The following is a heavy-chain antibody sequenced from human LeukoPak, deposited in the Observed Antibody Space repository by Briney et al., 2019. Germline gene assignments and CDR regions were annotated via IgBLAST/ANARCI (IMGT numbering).Heavy chain of an antibody. CDR2: IYSGGST. CDR1: GFTVSSNY. CDR3: ARGAQRGYSYGYYFDY. V-gene: IGHV3-66*01. Sequence: PGGSLRLSCAASGFTVSSNYMSWVRQAPGKGLEWVSVIYSGGSTYYADSVKGRFTISRDNSKSTLYLQMNSLRAEDTAVYYCARGAQRGYSYGYYFDYWGQGTLVTVSS. D-gene: IGHD5-18*01. J-gene: IGHJ4*02.